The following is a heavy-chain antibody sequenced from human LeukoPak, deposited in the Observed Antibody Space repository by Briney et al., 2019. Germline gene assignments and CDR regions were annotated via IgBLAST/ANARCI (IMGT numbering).Heavy chain of an antibody. CDR2: VFYNGNT. Sequence: SETLSLTCTVSGDSITNSNYFWGWIRQPPGQGLEWIGEVFYNGNTHYNPSLKSRVTISTDTSKNQFSLTLTAVTASDTAIYYCARRSPLVVVTAAHYYDYWGQGTLVTVSS. CDR1: GDSITNSNYF. J-gene: IGHJ4*02. D-gene: IGHD2-21*02. CDR3: ARRSPLVVVTAAHYYDY. V-gene: IGHV4-39*01.